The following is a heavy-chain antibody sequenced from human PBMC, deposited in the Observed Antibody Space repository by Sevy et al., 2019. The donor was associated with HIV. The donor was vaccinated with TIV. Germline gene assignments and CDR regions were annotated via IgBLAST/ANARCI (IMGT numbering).Heavy chain of an antibody. J-gene: IGHJ4*01. CDR2: ISTYNGNT. D-gene: IGHD6-19*01. Sequence: ASVKVSCKISGYKVDMYGIAWVRQAPGQGLEWMGWISTYNGNTNYAQNFQGRVTMTTDTSTSVVYMELGGLRPDDTAVCYCARATGMAVAGTGRYFDFWGQGTLVTVSS. V-gene: IGHV1-18*04. CDR1: GYKVDMYG. CDR3: ARATGMAVAGTGRYFDF.